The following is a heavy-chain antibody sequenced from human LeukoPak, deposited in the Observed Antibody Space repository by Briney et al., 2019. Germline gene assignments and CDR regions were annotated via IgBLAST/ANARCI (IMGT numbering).Heavy chain of an antibody. CDR2: IKQDGSEN. V-gene: IGHV3-7*01. Sequence: GGSLRLSCVASGFTFSSYWMSWVRQAPGKGLEWVANIKQDGSENFYVDSVKGRFTISRDNAKNSLYLQMNSLRAEDTAVYYCARDSTGYGYEEWSWGQGTLVTVSS. CDR3: ARDSTGYGYEEWS. D-gene: IGHD5-18*01. CDR1: GFTFSSYW. J-gene: IGHJ5*02.